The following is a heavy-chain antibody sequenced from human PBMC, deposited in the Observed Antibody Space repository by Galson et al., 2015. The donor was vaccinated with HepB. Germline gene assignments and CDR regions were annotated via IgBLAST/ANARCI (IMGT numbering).Heavy chain of an antibody. V-gene: IGHV3-23*01. CDR3: AKDGYIVATQIYGMDV. D-gene: IGHD5-12*01. CDR2: ITGSGGNI. J-gene: IGHJ6*02. Sequence: SLRLSCAASGFTFHTYAMSWVRQAPGKGLEWVSGITGSGGNIYYADSVKGRFTISRDNSKTTLYLQMNSLRAEDTAVYYCAKDGYIVATQIYGMDVWGQGTTVTVSS. CDR1: GFTFHTYA.